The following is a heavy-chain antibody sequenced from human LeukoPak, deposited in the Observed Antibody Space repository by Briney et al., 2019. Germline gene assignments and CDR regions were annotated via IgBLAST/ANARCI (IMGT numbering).Heavy chain of an antibody. CDR3: VRGSGGYDPLAFDS. D-gene: IGHD5-12*01. J-gene: IGHJ4*02. CDR2: ISSSSTTM. CDR1: GFTFSSYS. V-gene: IGHV3-48*04. Sequence: GGSLRLSCAASGFTFSSYSMNWVRQAPGKGLEWISYISSSSTTMYYADSVKGRFTISRDNPKNSLHLQMNSLRAEDTAVYHCVRGSGGYDPLAFDSWGQGTLVTVSS.